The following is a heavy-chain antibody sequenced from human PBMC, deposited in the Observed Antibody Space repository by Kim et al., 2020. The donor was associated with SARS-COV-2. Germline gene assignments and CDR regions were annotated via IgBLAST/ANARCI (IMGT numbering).Heavy chain of an antibody. CDR2: INHSGST. Sequence: SETLSLTCAVYGGSFSGYYWSWIRQPPGKGLEWIGEINHSGSTNYNPSLKSRVTISVDTSKNQFSLKLSSVTAADTAVYYCARSWSIAAAGHYYYYGMDVWGQGTTVTVSS. CDR1: GGSFSGYY. D-gene: IGHD6-13*01. J-gene: IGHJ6*02. V-gene: IGHV4-34*01. CDR3: ARSWSIAAAGHYYYYGMDV.